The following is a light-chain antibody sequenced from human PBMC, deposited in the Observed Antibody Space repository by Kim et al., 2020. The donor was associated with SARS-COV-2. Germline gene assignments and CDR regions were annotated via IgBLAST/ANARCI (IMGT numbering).Light chain of an antibody. CDR1: NIGSKN. CDR2: RDS. V-gene: IGLV3-9*01. Sequence: SYELTQPLSVSVALGQTARITCGGNNIGSKNVHWYQQKPGQAPVLVIYRDSNRPSGIPERFSGSNSGNTATLTISRAQAGEEADYYCQVWDSSTGVVFGGGNQLTVL. CDR3: QVWDSSTGVV. J-gene: IGLJ2*01.